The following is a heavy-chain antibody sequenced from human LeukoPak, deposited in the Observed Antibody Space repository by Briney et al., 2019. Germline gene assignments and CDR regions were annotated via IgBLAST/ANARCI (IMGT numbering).Heavy chain of an antibody. Sequence: SETLSLACTVSGGSISSSSYYWGWIRQPPGKGLEWIGSIYYSGSTYYNPSLKSRVTISVDTSKNQFSLKLSSVTAADTAVYYCARGLRIVGATRCAFDIWGQGTMVTVSS. V-gene: IGHV4-39*07. CDR1: GGSISSSSYY. CDR2: IYYSGST. CDR3: ARGLRIVGATRCAFDI. J-gene: IGHJ3*02. D-gene: IGHD1-26*01.